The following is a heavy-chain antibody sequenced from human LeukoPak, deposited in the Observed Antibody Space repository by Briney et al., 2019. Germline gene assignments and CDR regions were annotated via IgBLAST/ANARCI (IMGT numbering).Heavy chain of an antibody. V-gene: IGHV3-30*02. CDR2: LRRDGSDK. D-gene: IGHD5-18*01. CDR1: GFTFSNYG. J-gene: IGHJ4*02. CDR3: AKDHSQNFDY. Sequence: GRSLGLSCAASGFTFSNYGMHWVRQAPGKGLEWVAFLRRDGSDKYYADSVKGRFTISRDNSKNTVYLQMNSLRPEDTAVYYCAKDHSQNFDYWGQGTLVTVSS.